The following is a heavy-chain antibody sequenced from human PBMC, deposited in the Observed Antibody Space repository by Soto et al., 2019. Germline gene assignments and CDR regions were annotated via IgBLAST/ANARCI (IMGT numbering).Heavy chain of an antibody. D-gene: IGHD3-22*01. V-gene: IGHV4-34*01. CDR2: INHSGST. CDR1: GGSFSGYD. J-gene: IGHJ4*02. CDR3: ARGYDSSGYYS. Sequence: QVQLQQWGAGLLKPSETLSLTCAVYGGSFSGYDWSWIRQPPGKGLEWIGEINHSGSTNYNPSLKSRVTISVDTSKNQFSLKLSSVTAADTAVYYCARGYDSSGYYSWGQGTLVTVSS.